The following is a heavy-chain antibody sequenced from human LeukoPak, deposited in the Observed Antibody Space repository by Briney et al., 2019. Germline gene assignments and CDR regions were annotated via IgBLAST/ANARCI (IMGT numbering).Heavy chain of an antibody. V-gene: IGHV3-66*01. J-gene: IGHJ5*02. CDR1: GFIVSTNY. CDR3: ARDKRYCSSGRCWGVQFGP. CDR2: IYRGGDT. Sequence: GGSLRLSCAASGFIVSTNYMSWVRQAPGKGPEWISIIYRGGDTYYADSVKGRFTISRDISKNTLYLQMDRLRVEDTAVYYCARDKRYCSSGRCWGVQFGPWGQGTLVTVSS. D-gene: IGHD2-15*01.